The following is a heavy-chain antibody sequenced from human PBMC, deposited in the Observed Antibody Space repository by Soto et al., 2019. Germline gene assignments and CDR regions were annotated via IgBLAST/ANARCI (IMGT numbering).Heavy chain of an antibody. Sequence: QVQLVESGGGVVQPGRSLRLSCAASGFTFSSYGMHWVRQAPGKGLEWVAGISYDGSNKYYADSVKGRFTISRDNSKNTLYLQMNSLRAEDTAVYYCAKDGPWVDCSGGSCYSSYWGQGTLVTVSS. CDR2: ISYDGSNK. CDR3: AKDGPWVDCSGGSCYSSY. J-gene: IGHJ4*02. D-gene: IGHD2-15*01. CDR1: GFTFSSYG. V-gene: IGHV3-30*18.